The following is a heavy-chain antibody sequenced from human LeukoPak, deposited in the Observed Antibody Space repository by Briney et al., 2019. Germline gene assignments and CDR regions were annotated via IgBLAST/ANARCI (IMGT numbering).Heavy chain of an antibody. CDR1: GYTFSNYD. V-gene: IGHV1-8*01. CDR2: VNPNTGNT. D-gene: IGHD5-18*01. CDR3: ARSRYGDFDS. Sequence: ASVKVSCKPSGYTFSNYDINWVRQASGQGLEWVGWVNPNTGNTGYAQKFQGRVSLTRVTSMSTAYLELRSLKSEDTAVYYCARSRYGDFDSWGQGTQVTVSS. J-gene: IGHJ5*01.